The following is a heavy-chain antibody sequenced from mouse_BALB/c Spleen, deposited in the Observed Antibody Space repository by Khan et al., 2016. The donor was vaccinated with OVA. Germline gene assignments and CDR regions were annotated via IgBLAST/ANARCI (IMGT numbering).Heavy chain of an antibody. CDR3: ARIYRSDFDY. CDR1: GYSFTGYY. V-gene: IGHV1-20*02. D-gene: IGHD1-1*01. J-gene: IGHJ2*01. Sequence: VQLKESGPELVKPGASVSLSCKATGYSFTGYYMYWVMQSHGKSLLWIGRIIPHIGETFYNQKFKGKATLTVDESSSTAHMEFRSLATEDSAVYYCARIYRSDFDYWGQGTTLTVSS. CDR2: IIPHIGET.